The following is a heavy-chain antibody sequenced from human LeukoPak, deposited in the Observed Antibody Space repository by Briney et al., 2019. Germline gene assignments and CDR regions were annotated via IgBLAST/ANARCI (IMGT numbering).Heavy chain of an antibody. CDR2: ISGSGAYT. V-gene: IGHV3-23*01. J-gene: IGHJ5*02. CDR3: AKDEQGYCSSSSCYRWFDP. Sequence: PGGSLRLSCAASGFTFSSQAMSWVRQAPGKGLEWVSAISGSGAYTYYADSVKGRFTISRDNSKNTLYLQMNSLRAEDTAVYYYAKDEQGYCSSSSCYRWFDPWGQGTLVTVSS. CDR1: GFTFSSQA. D-gene: IGHD2-2*01.